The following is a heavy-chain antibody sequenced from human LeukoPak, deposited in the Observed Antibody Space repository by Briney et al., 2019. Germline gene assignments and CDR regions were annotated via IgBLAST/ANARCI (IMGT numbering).Heavy chain of an antibody. CDR3: ARAFMSPGGFDP. D-gene: IGHD3-10*01. V-gene: IGHV4-59*01. CDR1: GGSISSYY. J-gene: IGHJ5*02. Sequence: PSETLSLTCTVSGGSISSYYWSWIRQPPGKGLEWIGYIYYSGSTNYNPSLKSRVTISVDTSKNQLSVKLSSVTAADTAVYYCARAFMSPGGFDPWGQGTLVTVSS. CDR2: IYYSGST.